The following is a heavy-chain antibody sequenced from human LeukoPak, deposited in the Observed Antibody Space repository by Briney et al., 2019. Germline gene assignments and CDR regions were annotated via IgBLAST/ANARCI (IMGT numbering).Heavy chain of an antibody. CDR2: IYHSGRT. D-gene: IGHD3-10*01. Sequence: LRLSCAASGFTFSDYYMSWIRQPPGEGLEWIGFIYHSGRTNYNPFLKSRVGISLDTSKNQFSLRLSSVTAADTAVYYCAVYLMVRGVDFDYWGQGTLVTVSS. J-gene: IGHJ4*02. CDR1: GFTFSDYY. CDR3: AVYLMVRGVDFDY. V-gene: IGHV4-30-4*08.